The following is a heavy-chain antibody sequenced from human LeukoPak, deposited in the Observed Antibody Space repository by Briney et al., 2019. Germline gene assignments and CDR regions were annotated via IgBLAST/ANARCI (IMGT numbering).Heavy chain of an antibody. CDR3: AREEVVVRGVFDY. V-gene: IGHV4-61*02. J-gene: IGHJ4*02. CDR1: GGSISSGSYY. CDR2: IYTSGST. Sequence: SQTLSLTCTVSGGSISSGSYYWSWIRQPAGKGLEWIGRIYTSGSTNYNPSLKSRVTISVDTSKNQFSLKLSSVTAADTAVYYCAREEVVVRGVFDYWGQGTLVTVSS. D-gene: IGHD3-22*01.